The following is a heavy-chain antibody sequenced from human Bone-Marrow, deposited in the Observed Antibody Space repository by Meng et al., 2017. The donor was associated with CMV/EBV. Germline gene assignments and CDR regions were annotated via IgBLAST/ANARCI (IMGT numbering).Heavy chain of an antibody. CDR3: ARDPTYSSGWGYNWFDP. J-gene: IGHJ5*02. Sequence: SSKSAGWNWIRQSPSRGLEWLGRTYYRSKWYNDYAVSVKSRITINPDTSKNQFSLQLNYVTPEDTAVYYCARDPTYSSGWGYNWFDPWGQGTLVTVSS. CDR2: TYYRSKWYN. V-gene: IGHV6-1*01. D-gene: IGHD6-19*01. CDR1: SSKSAG.